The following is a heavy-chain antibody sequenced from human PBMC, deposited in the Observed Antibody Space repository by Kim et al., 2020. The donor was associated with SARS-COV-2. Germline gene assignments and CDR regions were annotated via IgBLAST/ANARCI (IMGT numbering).Heavy chain of an antibody. CDR2: ISGSGGST. CDR3: AKDLEGGYSYGHPDFDY. CDR1: GFTFSSYA. V-gene: IGHV3-23*01. D-gene: IGHD5-18*01. Sequence: GGSLRLSCAASGFTFSSYAMSWVRQAPGKGLEWVSAISGSGGSTYYADSVKGRFTISRDNSKNTLYLQMNSLRAEDTAVYYCAKDLEGGYSYGHPDFDYWGQGTLVTVSS. J-gene: IGHJ4*02.